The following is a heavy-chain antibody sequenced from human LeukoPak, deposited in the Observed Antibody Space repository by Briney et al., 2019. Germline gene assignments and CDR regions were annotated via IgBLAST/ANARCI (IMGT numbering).Heavy chain of an antibody. CDR3: TSGSVTTFYYYYGMDV. CDR2: IKSKTDGGTT. V-gene: IGHV3-15*01. D-gene: IGHD3-10*01. J-gene: IGHJ6*02. CDR1: GFTFSTHA. Sequence: GGSLRLSCAASGFTFSTHAMSWVRQAPGKGLEWVGRIKSKTDGGTTDYAAPVKGRFTISRDDSKNTLYLQMNSLKTEDTAVYYCTSGSVTTFYYYYGMDVWGQGTTVTVSS.